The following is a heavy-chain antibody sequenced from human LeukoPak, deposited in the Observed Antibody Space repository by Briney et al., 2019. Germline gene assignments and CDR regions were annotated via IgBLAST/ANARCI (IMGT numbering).Heavy chain of an antibody. CDR1: GGSISSSCYY. Sequence: SETLSLTCTVSGGSISSSCYYWGWIRQPQGKGLEWIGSIYYSGSTYYNPSLKSRVTISVDTSKNQFSLKLSSVTAADTAVYYCARYDSRALHYYDNSGYGDGNDYWGQGSLVTVSS. CDR2: IYYSGST. CDR3: ARYDSRALHYYDNSGYGDGNDY. D-gene: IGHD3-22*01. J-gene: IGHJ4*02. V-gene: IGHV4-39*01.